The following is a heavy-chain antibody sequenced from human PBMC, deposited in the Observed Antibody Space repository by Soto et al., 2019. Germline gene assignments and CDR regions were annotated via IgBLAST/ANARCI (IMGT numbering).Heavy chain of an antibody. CDR3: AREGEIVGARYYYYYGMDV. CDR2: INAGNGNT. CDR1: GYTFTSYA. V-gene: IGHV1-3*01. Sequence: QVQLVQSGAEVKKPGASVKVSCKASGYTFTSYAMHWVRQAPGQRLEWMGWINAGNGNTKYSQKFQGRVTITRDKSASTAYMELSSLRSEDTAVYYCAREGEIVGARYYYYYGMDVWGQGTTVTVSS. D-gene: IGHD1-26*01. J-gene: IGHJ6*02.